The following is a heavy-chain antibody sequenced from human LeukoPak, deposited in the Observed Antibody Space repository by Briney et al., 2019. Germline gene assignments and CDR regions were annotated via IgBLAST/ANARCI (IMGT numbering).Heavy chain of an antibody. CDR1: GGSISSYY. D-gene: IGHD6-19*01. J-gene: IGHJ2*01. Sequence: PSQTLSLTCTVSGGSISSYYWSWIRQPPGKGLEWIGYIDYIGSTNYNPSLKSRVTISVDTSKNQFSLKLSSVTAADTAVYYCARKGLAVAGDWYFDLWGRGTLVTVSS. CDR3: ARKGLAVAGDWYFDL. CDR2: IDYIGST. V-gene: IGHV4-59*08.